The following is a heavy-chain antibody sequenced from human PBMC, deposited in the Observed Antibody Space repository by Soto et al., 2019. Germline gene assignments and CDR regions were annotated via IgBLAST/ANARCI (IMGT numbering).Heavy chain of an antibody. CDR3: SREFPSNESIDSYVDY. CDR2: TYYRSKWYN. CDR1: VDSVSGNSAA. Sequence: SQTLSLTCASSVDSVSGNSAAWNWIIQSPSRGLEWLGRTYYRSKWYNDYAVSVKSRITVTPDTSKNQFSLHLNSVTPEDTAVYYCSREFPSNESIDSYVDYWRKGAAVTVXS. V-gene: IGHV6-1*01. D-gene: IGHD2-8*01. J-gene: IGHJ4*02.